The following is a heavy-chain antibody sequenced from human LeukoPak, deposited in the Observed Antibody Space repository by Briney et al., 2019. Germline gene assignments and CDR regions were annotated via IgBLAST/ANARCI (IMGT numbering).Heavy chain of an antibody. J-gene: IGHJ6*03. V-gene: IGHV4-59*01. D-gene: IGHD3-10*01. CDR1: GGSISSYY. CDR2: IYYSGST. Sequence: NPSETLSLTCTVSGGSISSYYWSWIRQPPGKGLEWIGYIYYSGSTNYNPSLKSRVTISVDTSKNQFSLKLSSVTAADTAVYYCARGPGEAGDYYYYYMDVWGKGTTVTVSS. CDR3: ARGPGEAGDYYYYYMDV.